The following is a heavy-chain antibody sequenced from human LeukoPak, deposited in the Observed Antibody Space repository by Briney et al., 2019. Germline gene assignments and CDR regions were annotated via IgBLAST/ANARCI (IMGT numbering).Heavy chain of an antibody. CDR2: IYYSGST. V-gene: IGHV4-59*01. CDR1: GGSISSYY. CDR3: ARDSYSSGYSFDY. J-gene: IGHJ4*02. D-gene: IGHD3-10*01. Sequence: PSETLSLTCTVSGGSISSYYWSWIRQPPGKGLEWIGYIYYSGSTNYNPSLKSRVTISVDTSKNQFSLKLSSVTAADTAVYYCARDSYSSGYSFDYWGQGTLVTVSS.